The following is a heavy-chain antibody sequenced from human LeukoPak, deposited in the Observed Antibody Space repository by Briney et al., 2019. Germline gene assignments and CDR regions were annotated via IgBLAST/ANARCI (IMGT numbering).Heavy chain of an antibody. CDR3: ARDGYYDSSGYSPYFDY. V-gene: IGHV4-38-2*02. CDR1: GYSISSGYY. Sequence: SETLSLTCSVSGYSISSGYYWGWIRQPPGKGLEWIGSIYHSGSTYYNPSLKSRVTISVDTSKNQFSLKLSSVTAADTAVYYCARDGYYDSSGYSPYFDYWGQGTLVTVSS. CDR2: IYHSGST. D-gene: IGHD3-22*01. J-gene: IGHJ4*02.